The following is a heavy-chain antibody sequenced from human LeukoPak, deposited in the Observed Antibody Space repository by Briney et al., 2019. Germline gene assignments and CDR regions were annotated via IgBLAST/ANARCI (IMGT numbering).Heavy chain of an antibody. CDR2: ISAYNGNT. CDR3: ARVGGYSSSWYGEDY. CDR1: GYTFTSYG. D-gene: IGHD6-13*01. V-gene: IGHV1-18*01. Sequence: GASVKVSCTASGYTFTSYGISWVRQAPGQGLEWMGWISAYNGNTNYAQKPQGRVTMTTDTSTSTAYMELRSLRSDDTAVYYCARVGGYSSSWYGEDYWGQGTLVTVSS. J-gene: IGHJ4*02.